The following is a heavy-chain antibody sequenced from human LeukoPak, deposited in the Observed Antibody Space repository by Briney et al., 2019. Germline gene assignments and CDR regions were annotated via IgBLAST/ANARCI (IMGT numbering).Heavy chain of an antibody. D-gene: IGHD6-13*01. J-gene: IGHJ3*02. CDR1: GGTFSSYA. CDR2: IIPIFGTA. Sequence: ASVKVSCKASGGTFSSYAISWVRQAPGQGLEWMGGIIPIFGTANYAQKFQGRVTITADESTSTAYMELSSLRSEDTAVYYCARDHVWQLVVRGAFDIWGQGTMVTVSS. CDR3: ARDHVWQLVVRGAFDI. V-gene: IGHV1-69*13.